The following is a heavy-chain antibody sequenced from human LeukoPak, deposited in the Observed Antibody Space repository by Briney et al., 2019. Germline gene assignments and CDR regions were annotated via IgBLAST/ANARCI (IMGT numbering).Heavy chain of an antibody. CDR2: IYYSGST. CDR3: ARGSNYVAYRFDP. CDR1: GGSISSYY. J-gene: IGHJ5*02. V-gene: IGHV4-59*01. D-gene: IGHD4-11*01. Sequence: SETLSLTCTVSGGSISSYYWGWIRQPPGKGLEWIGYIYYSGSTNYNPSLKSRVTISVDTSKNQFSLKLSSVTAADTAVYYCARGSNYVAYRFDPWGQGTLVTVSS.